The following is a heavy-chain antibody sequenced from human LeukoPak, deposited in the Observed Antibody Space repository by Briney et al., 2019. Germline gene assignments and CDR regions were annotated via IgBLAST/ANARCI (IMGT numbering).Heavy chain of an antibody. CDR3: ARGWGYSGHDKT. CDR1: GFTFSSYS. V-gene: IGHV3-48*04. CDR2: ISTSSSPI. D-gene: IGHD5-12*01. J-gene: IGHJ5*02. Sequence: GGSLRLSCAASGFTFSSYSMNWVRQAPGKGLEWVSYISTSSSPIYYADSVKGRFTISRDNAKNSLYLQMNSLRADDTAVYFCARGWGYSGHDKTWGQGTLVTVSS.